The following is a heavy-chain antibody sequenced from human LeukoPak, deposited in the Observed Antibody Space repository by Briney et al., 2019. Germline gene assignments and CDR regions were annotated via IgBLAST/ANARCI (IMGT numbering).Heavy chain of an antibody. CDR1: GFTVSSNY. J-gene: IGHJ4*02. V-gene: IGHV3-53*01. CDR2: IYSGGST. CDR3: ARVVVDTAMAFDY. Sequence: GGSLRLSCAASGFTVSSNYMSWVRQAPGKGLEWVSVIYSGGSTYYADSVKGRFTISRDNSKNTLYLQMNSLRAEDTAEYYCARVVVDTAMAFDYWGQGTLVTVSS. D-gene: IGHD5-18*01.